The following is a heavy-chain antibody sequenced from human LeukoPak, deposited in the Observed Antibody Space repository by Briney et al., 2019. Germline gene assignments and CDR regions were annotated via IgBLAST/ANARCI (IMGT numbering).Heavy chain of an antibody. CDR2: INHSGST. CDR3: ARVGGSGKGYYYYGMDV. V-gene: IGHV4-34*01. D-gene: IGHD1-26*01. CDR1: GGSFSGYY. Sequence: SETLSLTCAVYGGSFSGYYRSWIRQPPGKGLEWIGEINHSGSTNYNPSLKSRVTISVDTSKNQFSLKLSSVTAADTAVYYCARVGGSGKGYYYYGMDVWGQGTTVTVSS. J-gene: IGHJ6*02.